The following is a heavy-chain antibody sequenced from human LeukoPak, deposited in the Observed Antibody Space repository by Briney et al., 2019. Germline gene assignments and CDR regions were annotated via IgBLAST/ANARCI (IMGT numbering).Heavy chain of an antibody. CDR3: ARRQLDDCSSTSCYGAYY. V-gene: IGHV4-34*01. D-gene: IGHD2-2*01. Sequence: PSETLSLTCAVYGGSFSGYYWSWIRQPPGKGLEWIGEINHSGSTNYNPSLKSRVTISVDTSKNQFSLKLSSVTAADTAVYYCARRQLDDCSSTSCYGAYYWGQGTLVTVSS. CDR1: GGSFSGYY. CDR2: INHSGST. J-gene: IGHJ4*02.